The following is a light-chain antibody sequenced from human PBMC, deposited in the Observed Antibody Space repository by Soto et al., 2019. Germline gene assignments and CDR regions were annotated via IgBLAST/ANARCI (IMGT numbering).Light chain of an antibody. J-gene: IGKJ2*01. CDR2: AAS. CDR1: QTISTY. Sequence: DIQMTQSPSPLSASVGDRVTITCRASQTISTYLNWYQQEPGKAPKLLIYAASSLQSGVPSRFSGSGSGTDFPLTISSLQPEDFAAYYCQQSHGIPYTFGQGTKLEIK. V-gene: IGKV1-39*01. CDR3: QQSHGIPYT.